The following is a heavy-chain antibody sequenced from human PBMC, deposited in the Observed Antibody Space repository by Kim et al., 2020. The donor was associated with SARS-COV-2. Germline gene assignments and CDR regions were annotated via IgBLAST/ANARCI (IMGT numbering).Heavy chain of an antibody. J-gene: IGHJ4*02. Sequence: ASVKVSCKASGYTFTSYDINWVRQATGQGLEWMGWMNPNSGNTGYAQKFQGRVTMTRNTSISTAYMELSSLRSEDTAVYYCARAPGGDYGDYYFDCWGQGTLVTVSS. CDR1: GYTFTSYD. CDR2: MNPNSGNT. D-gene: IGHD4-17*01. CDR3: ARAPGGDYGDYYFDC. V-gene: IGHV1-8*01.